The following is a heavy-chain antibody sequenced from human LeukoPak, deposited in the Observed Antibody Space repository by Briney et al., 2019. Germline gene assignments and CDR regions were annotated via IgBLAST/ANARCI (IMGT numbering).Heavy chain of an antibody. J-gene: IGHJ5*02. CDR3: ASLRRYYDILTGYYTGNDWFDP. V-gene: IGHV4-34*01. CDR1: GGSFSGYY. D-gene: IGHD3-9*01. CDR2: INHSGST. Sequence: SETLSLTCAAYGGSFSGYYWSWIRQPPGKGLEWIGEINHSGSTNYNPSLKSRVTISVDTSKNQFSLKLSSVTAADTAVYYCASLRRYYDILTGYYTGNDWFDPWGQGTLVTVSS.